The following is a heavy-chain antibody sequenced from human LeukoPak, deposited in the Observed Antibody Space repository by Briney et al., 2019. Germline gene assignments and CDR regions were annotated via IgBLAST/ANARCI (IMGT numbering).Heavy chain of an antibody. D-gene: IGHD3-22*01. CDR2: IYHSGST. CDR1: GYSISSGYY. CDR3: ARAHYYDSSGDFDY. J-gene: IGHJ4*02. V-gene: IGHV4-38-2*02. Sequence: SETLSLTCTVSGYSISSGYYWGWIRQPPGKGLEWIGSIYHSGSTYYNPSLKSRVTISVDTSKNQFSLKLSSVTAADTAVYYCARAHYYDSSGDFDYWGQGTLVTVSS.